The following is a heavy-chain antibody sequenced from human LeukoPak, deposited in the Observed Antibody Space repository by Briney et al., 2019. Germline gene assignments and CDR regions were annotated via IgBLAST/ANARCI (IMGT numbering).Heavy chain of an antibody. J-gene: IGHJ3*02. CDR1: GGSISSSSYY. Sequence: SETLSLTCTVSGGSISSSSYYWGWIRQPPGKGLEWIGSIYYSGSTYYNPSLKSRVTISVDTSKNQFSLKLSSVTAADTAVYYCARDRDYVWGSYGAYAFDIWGQGTMVTVSS. V-gene: IGHV4-39*07. CDR2: IYYSGST. CDR3: ARDRDYVWGSYGAYAFDI. D-gene: IGHD3-16*01.